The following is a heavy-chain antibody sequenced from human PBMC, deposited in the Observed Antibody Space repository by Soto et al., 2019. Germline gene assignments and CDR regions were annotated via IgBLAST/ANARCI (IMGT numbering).Heavy chain of an antibody. Sequence: TLSLTCAISGDSVSNNGAAWNWIRQSPSRGLEWLGRTYYRSKWYYDYAVSVKSRMTINPDTSKNQFSLQLTSVTPEDTAVYFCARDPPAFHSAFDYWGQGTVVTVSS. J-gene: IGHJ4*02. CDR3: ARDPPAFHSAFDY. CDR1: GDSVSNNGAA. D-gene: IGHD4-4*01. CDR2: TYYRSKWYY. V-gene: IGHV6-1*01.